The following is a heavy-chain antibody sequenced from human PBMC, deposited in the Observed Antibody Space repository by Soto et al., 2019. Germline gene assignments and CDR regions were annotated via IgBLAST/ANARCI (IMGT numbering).Heavy chain of an antibody. J-gene: IGHJ4*02. CDR2: IRSKANSYAT. CDR1: GFIFSGSA. CDR3: TSRIAVAGTALDY. Sequence: EVQLVESGGGLVQPGGSLKLSCAASGFIFSGSAMHWVRQASGKGLEWVGRIRSKANSYATAYAASVKGRFTISRDDSKNTEYLQMNSLKTEDTAVYFCTSRIAVAGTALDYWGQGTQVTVAS. D-gene: IGHD6-19*01. V-gene: IGHV3-73*01.